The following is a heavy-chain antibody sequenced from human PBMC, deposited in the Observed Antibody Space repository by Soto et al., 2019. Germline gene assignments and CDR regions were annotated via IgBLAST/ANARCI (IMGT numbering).Heavy chain of an antibody. J-gene: IGHJ4*02. V-gene: IGHV4-34*01. CDR3: ARDSIVGATGGDY. D-gene: IGHD1-26*01. Sequence: ETLSLTCAVYGGSFSGYYWSWIRQPPGKGLEWIGEINHSGSTNYNPSLKSRVTISVDTSKNQFSLKLSSVTAADTAVYYCARDSIVGATGGDYWGQGTLVTVSS. CDR1: GGSFSGYY. CDR2: INHSGST.